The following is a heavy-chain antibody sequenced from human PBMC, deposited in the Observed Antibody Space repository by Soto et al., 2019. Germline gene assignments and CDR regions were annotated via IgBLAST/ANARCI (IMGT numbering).Heavy chain of an antibody. D-gene: IGHD2-15*01. Sequence: QVQLQQWGAGLLKPSETLSLTCAVYGGSFSGYYWSWIRQPPGKGLEWIGAINHSGSTNYNPSLKSRVTISVDTSKNQFSLKLSSVTAADTAVYYCARGWMDCSGGSCYSIWFDPWDQGTLVSVSS. CDR3: ARGWMDCSGGSCYSIWFDP. J-gene: IGHJ5*02. CDR1: GGSFSGYY. V-gene: IGHV4-34*01. CDR2: INHSGST.